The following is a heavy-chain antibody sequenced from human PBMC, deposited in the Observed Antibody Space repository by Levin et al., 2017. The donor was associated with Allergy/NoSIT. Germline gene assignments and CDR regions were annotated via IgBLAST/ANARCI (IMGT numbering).Heavy chain of an antibody. CDR2: ISSTGSTI. V-gene: IGHV3-48*03. Sequence: GGSLRLSCAASGFTFSSYEMNWVRRAPGKGLEWVSYISSTGSTIYSADSVKGRFTISRDNAKNSLYLHMNSLRAEDTAAYYCARQLGNVWSGYNYFDYWGQGTLVTVSS. CDR3: ARQLGNVWSGYNYFDY. CDR1: GFTFSSYE. D-gene: IGHD3-3*01. J-gene: IGHJ4*02.